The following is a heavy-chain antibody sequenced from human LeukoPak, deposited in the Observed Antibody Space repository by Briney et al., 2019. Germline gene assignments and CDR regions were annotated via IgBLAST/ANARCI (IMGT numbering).Heavy chain of an antibody. CDR1: GFTFSSYS. CDR2: ISSSSSYI. V-gene: IGHV3-21*01. D-gene: IGHD5-18*01. J-gene: IGHJ4*02. Sequence: NPGGSLRLSCAASGFTFSSYSMNWVRQAPGKGLEWVSSISSSSSYIYYADSVKGRFTISRDNAKNSLYLQMNSLRAEDTAVYYCARVPRSYSYGYGYWGQGTLVTVSS. CDR3: ARVPRSYSYGYGY.